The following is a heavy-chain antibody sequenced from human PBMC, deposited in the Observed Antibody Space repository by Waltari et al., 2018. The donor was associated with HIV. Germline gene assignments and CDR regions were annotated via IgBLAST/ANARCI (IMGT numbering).Heavy chain of an antibody. CDR2: IKQDGSEK. D-gene: IGHD2-2*01. Sequence: EVLLVASGGGLVQPGGSLRLSCLALGLMFSSYWMSWVRQAPGKGLEWVANIKQDGSEKYYVDAVKGRFTISRDNAKNSLYLQMNSLRAEDTAMYYCATSRTFDYWGQGTLVTVSS. V-gene: IGHV3-7*01. CDR1: GLMFSSYW. CDR3: ATSRTFDY. J-gene: IGHJ4*02.